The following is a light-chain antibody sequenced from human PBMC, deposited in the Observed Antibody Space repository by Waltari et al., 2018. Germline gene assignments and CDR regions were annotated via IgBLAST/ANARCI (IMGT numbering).Light chain of an antibody. V-gene: IGKV3-20*01. CDR3: HQYGSLPWT. J-gene: IGKJ1*01. CDR1: ENVPAGY. CDR2: GVS. Sequence: IVLTQSPGTLSLSPGERATLSCRASENVPAGYVAWYQQQPGQSPRLLMYGVSNRAAGIPDRFRGSESGTDFTLIVSRLEPEDFAVYYCHQYGSLPWTFGQGTRVDIK.